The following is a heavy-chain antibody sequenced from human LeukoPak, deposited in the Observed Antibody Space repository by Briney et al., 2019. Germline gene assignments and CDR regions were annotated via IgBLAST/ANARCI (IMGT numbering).Heavy chain of an antibody. CDR2: ISSSSSYI. J-gene: IGHJ4*02. Sequence: GGSLRLSCAASGFTFRSYAMSWVRQAPGKGLEWVSSISSSSSYIYYADSVKGRFTISRDNAKNSLYLQMNSLRAEDTAVYYCARAYCSGGSCSDDYWGQGTLVTVSS. CDR3: ARAYCSGGSCSDDY. D-gene: IGHD2-15*01. CDR1: GFTFRSYA. V-gene: IGHV3-21*01.